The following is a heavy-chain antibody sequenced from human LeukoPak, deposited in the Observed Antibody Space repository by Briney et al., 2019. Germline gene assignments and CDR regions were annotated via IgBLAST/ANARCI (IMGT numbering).Heavy chain of an antibody. V-gene: IGHV5-51*01. CDR1: GYSFTSYW. J-gene: IGHJ6*02. CDR2: IYPGDSDT. Sequence: GESLKISCKGSGYSFTSYWIGWVRQRPGKGLEWMGIIYPGDSDTRYSPSFQGQVSISADKSSSTAYLQWSSLKASDTAMYYCARLGGFDDAYYHYGMDVWGQGTTVTVSS. CDR3: ARLGGFDDAYYHYGMDV. D-gene: IGHD3-16*01.